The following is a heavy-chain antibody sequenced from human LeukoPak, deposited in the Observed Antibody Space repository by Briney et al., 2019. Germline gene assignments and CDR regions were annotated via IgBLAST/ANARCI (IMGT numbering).Heavy chain of an antibody. Sequence: GGSLRLSCAASGFTFDDFAMHWVRQAPGKGLEWVSGINWISDSIGYAVSVTGPSTLSRDNAKNSLYLQMNSLRAEDTAFYYCVKGSGFYPYDLDYFDYWGQGTLVTVSS. CDR2: INWISDSI. V-gene: IGHV3-9*01. J-gene: IGHJ4*02. CDR3: VKGSGFYPYDLDYFDY. CDR1: GFTFDDFA. D-gene: IGHD3/OR15-3a*01.